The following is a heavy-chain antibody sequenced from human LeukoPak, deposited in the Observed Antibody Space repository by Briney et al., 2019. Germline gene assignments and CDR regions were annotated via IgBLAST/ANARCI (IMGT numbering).Heavy chain of an antibody. CDR3: ARYYGSGSPYYYYYYMDV. V-gene: IGHV4-34*01. D-gene: IGHD3-10*01. CDR1: GGSFSGYY. J-gene: IGHJ6*03. Sequence: SETLSLTCAVYGGSFSGYYWSWIRQPPGKGLEWIGEINHSGSTNYNPSLKSRVTISVDTSKNQFSLKLSSVTAADTAVYYCARYYGSGSPYYYYYYMDVWGKGTTVTISS. CDR2: INHSGST.